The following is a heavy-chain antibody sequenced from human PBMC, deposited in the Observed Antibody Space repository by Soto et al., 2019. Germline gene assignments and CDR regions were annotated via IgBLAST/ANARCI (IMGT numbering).Heavy chain of an antibody. CDR2: INVGASAT. CDR3: AKVSSSWYAGFFDL. D-gene: IGHD6-13*01. CDR1: GFTFRNYA. Sequence: GGSLRLSCVASGFTFRNYAMSWVRQAPWKGLEWATAINVGASATFYADSVKGRFTISRDNSMNTLYLQMNTLRAEDTAIYYCAKVSSSWYAGFFDLWGQGTLVTVSS. J-gene: IGHJ4*02. V-gene: IGHV3-23*01.